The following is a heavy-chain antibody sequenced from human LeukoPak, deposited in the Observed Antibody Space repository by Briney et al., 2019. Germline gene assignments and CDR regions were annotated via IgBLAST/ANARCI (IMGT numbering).Heavy chain of an antibody. CDR1: SGSISGYY. CDR3: ARHGKWAVATIFPNFDY. J-gene: IGHJ4*02. Sequence: PSETLSLTCTVSSGSISGYYWSWIRQPPGKGLEWIGYMYYSGSTSYNPSLKSRVTISVDTSKNQVSLRLSSVTAADTAVYYCARHGKWAVATIFPNFDYWGQGTLVTVSS. D-gene: IGHD5-12*01. CDR2: MYYSGST. V-gene: IGHV4-59*08.